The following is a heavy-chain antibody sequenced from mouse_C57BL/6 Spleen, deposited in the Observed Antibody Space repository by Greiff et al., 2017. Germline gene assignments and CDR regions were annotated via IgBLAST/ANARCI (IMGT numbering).Heavy chain of an antibody. CDR3: ARGDYGSGFAY. CDR1: GYSFTGYF. J-gene: IGHJ3*01. D-gene: IGHD1-1*01. V-gene: IGHV1-20*01. Sequence: VQLQQSGPELVKPGDSVKISCKASGYSFTGYFMNWVMQSHGKSLEWIGRINPYNGDTFYNRKFKGKATLTVDKSSSTAHMELRSLTSEDSAVYYCARGDYGSGFAYWGQGTLVTVSA. CDR2: INPYNGDT.